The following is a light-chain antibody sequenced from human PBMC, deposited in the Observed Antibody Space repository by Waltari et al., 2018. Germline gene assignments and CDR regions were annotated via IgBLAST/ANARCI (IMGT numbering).Light chain of an antibody. Sequence: EIVLTQSPATLSLSPGERATLSCRASQSVSGYLAWYQQRPGQAPRLLIYDANHRATGIPASFSGSGSGTDFTLTISSLEPEDFVVYYCQHRISWPYTFGQGTKLQI. CDR1: QSVSGY. V-gene: IGKV3-11*01. J-gene: IGKJ2*01. CDR2: DAN. CDR3: QHRISWPYT.